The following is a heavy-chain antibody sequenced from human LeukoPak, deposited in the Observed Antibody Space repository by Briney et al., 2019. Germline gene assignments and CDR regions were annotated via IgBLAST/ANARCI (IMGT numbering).Heavy chain of an antibody. V-gene: IGHV1-69*06. D-gene: IGHD3-10*01. CDR3: AVGVRGSGSYQIWGHAFDI. J-gene: IGHJ3*02. CDR2: IIPIFGTA. Sequence: ASVKVSCKASGGTFSSYAISWVRQAPGQGLEWMGGIIPIFGTANYAQKFQGRVTITADKSTSTAYMELSSLRSEDTAVYYCAVGVRGSGSYQIWGHAFDIWGQGTMVTVSS. CDR1: GGTFSSYA.